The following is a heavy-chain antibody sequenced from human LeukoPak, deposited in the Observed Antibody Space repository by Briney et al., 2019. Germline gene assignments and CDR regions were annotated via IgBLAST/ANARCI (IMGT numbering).Heavy chain of an antibody. Sequence: GESLKISCKGSGYSFTSYWIGWVRQMPGKGLEWMGIIYPGDSDTRYSPSFQGQVTISADKSISTAYLQWSSLKASDTAMYYXXXXAXXXDSSGYLLDYWGQGTLVTVSS. J-gene: IGHJ4*02. D-gene: IGHD3-22*01. V-gene: IGHV5-51*01. CDR2: IYPGDSDT. CDR3: XXXAXXXDSSGYLLDY. CDR1: GYSFTSYW.